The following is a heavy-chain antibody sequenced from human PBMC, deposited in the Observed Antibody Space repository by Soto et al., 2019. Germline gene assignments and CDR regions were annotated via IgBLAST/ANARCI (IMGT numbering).Heavy chain of an antibody. V-gene: IGHV1-18*01. Sequence: QVQLVQSGAEVKNPGASVKVSCKASGSTFTRYGIGWARQAPGQGLGWMGWINTYNGHTNYAQNVQGRVTLTTDTATSTAYMELRSLRSNDTAIYYCAMVDVYVTPSPQDVWGQGTTVIVSS. D-gene: IGHD3-16*01. CDR1: GSTFTRYG. J-gene: IGHJ6*02. CDR2: INTYNGHT. CDR3: AMVDVYVTPSPQDV.